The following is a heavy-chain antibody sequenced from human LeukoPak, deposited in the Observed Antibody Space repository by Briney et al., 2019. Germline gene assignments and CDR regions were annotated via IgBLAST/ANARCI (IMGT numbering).Heavy chain of an antibody. CDR1: GFAFSNYN. D-gene: IGHD2-2*02. J-gene: IGHJ4*02. Sequence: GGSLRLSCAASGFAFSNYNVNWVRQAPGKGLELVSTISGSGASTFYADSVRGRFITSKDIPSNIVYLQMNSLRAEDTAVYYCAKGSRGYTNYYFDYWGQGTLVTVSS. V-gene: IGHV3-23*01. CDR3: AKGSRGYTNYYFDY. CDR2: ISGSGAST.